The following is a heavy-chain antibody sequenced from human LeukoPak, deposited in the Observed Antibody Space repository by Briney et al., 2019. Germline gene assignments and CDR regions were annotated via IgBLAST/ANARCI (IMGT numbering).Heavy chain of an antibody. CDR2: ISYDGSNK. J-gene: IGHJ4*02. Sequence: PGGSLRLSCAASGFTFSDYYMSWIRQAPGKGLEWVAVISYDGSNKYYADSVKGRFTISRDNSKNTLYLQMNSLRAEDTAVYYCAKPVVYSSSWYYFDYWGQGTLVTVSS. D-gene: IGHD6-13*01. V-gene: IGHV3-30*18. CDR3: AKPVVYSSSWYYFDY. CDR1: GFTFSDYY.